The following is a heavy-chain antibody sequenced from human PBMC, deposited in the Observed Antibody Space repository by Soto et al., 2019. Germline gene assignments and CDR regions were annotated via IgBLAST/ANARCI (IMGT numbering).Heavy chain of an antibody. CDR3: ARVRYDRSGFDH. J-gene: IGHJ4*02. D-gene: IGHD3-22*01. CDR2: ISHSGIT. CDR1: GDSISRSHL. Sequence: QVQLQESGPGLVRPSGALSVTCAVSGDSISRSHLWSWVRQSPGKGLEWIGEISHSGITNYNPSPKSRVTISGAKSKNQPSLKLTSVTAADTAVYYCARVRYDRSGFDHWGQGTLVSVSS. V-gene: IGHV4-4*02.